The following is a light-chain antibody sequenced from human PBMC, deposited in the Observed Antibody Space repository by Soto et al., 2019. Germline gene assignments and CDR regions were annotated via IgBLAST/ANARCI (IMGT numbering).Light chain of an antibody. J-gene: IGLJ2*01. Sequence: QSALTQPASVSGSPGQSITISCTGTSSDVGGYNYVSWYQQHPGKAPKLMIYDVSNWPSGVSNRFSGSKSGNTASLTISGLQAEDEADYYCSSYTSSSTQFGGGTKLTVL. CDR3: SSYTSSSTQ. CDR1: SSDVGGYNY. CDR2: DVS. V-gene: IGLV2-14*01.